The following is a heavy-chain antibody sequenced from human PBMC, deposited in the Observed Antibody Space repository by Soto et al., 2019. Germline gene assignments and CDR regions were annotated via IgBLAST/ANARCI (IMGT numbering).Heavy chain of an antibody. CDR2: ISSSSSYI. Sequence: GGSLRLSCAASGFTFSSYSMNWVRQAPGKGLEWVSSISSSSSYIYYADSVKGRFTISRDNAKNSLYLQMNSLRAEDTAVYYCARGFIGYCSSTSCYAHAFDIWGQGTMVTVSS. V-gene: IGHV3-21*01. CDR3: ARGFIGYCSSTSCYAHAFDI. D-gene: IGHD2-2*01. CDR1: GFTFSSYS. J-gene: IGHJ3*02.